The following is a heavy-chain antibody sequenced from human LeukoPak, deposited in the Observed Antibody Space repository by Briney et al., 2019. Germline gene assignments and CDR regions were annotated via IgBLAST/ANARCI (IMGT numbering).Heavy chain of an antibody. CDR1: GGSISDYY. V-gene: IGHV4-59*01. J-gene: IGHJ6*03. CDR3: ARGDFCSKSNCYLRPMDV. D-gene: IGHD3-3*01. CDR2: IYYSGST. Sequence: SETLSLTCTVSGGSISDYYWNWIRQPPGKGLERIGYIYYSGSTTYNPSLKSRVTMSVDTAKNQFSLIVRSVTAADTAVYYCARGDFCSKSNCYLRPMDVWGKGTTVSVSS.